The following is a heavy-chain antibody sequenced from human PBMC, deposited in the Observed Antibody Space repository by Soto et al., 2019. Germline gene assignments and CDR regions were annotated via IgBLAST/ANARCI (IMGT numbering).Heavy chain of an antibody. J-gene: IGHJ6*02. V-gene: IGHV3-11*06. D-gene: IGHD3-3*01. CDR1: GFTFSDYY. CDR3: ARDRRSPDYDFWSGYYSPYGMEV. CDR2: ISSSSSYT. Sequence: LRLSCAASGFTFSDYYMSWIRQSPGKVLEWVSYISSSSSYTNYADSVKGRFTISRDNAKNSLYLQMNSLRAEETAVYYCARDRRSPDYDFWSGYYSPYGMEVWGQGTTLTLSS.